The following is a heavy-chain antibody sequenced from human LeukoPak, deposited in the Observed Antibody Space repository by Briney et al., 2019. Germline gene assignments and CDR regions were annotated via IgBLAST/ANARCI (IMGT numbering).Heavy chain of an antibody. CDR1: GFTVSSNY. CDR2: IYSGGGT. D-gene: IGHD3-10*01. Sequence: GGSLRLSCAASGFTVSSNYMSWVRQAPGKGLEWVSVIYSGGGTYYADSVKGRFTVSRDNSKNTLYLQMISLRAEDTAVYYCARVSNYYGSGSYTWYFGNWGQGTLVTVSS. CDR3: ARVSNYYGSGSYTWYFGN. J-gene: IGHJ4*02. V-gene: IGHV3-53*01.